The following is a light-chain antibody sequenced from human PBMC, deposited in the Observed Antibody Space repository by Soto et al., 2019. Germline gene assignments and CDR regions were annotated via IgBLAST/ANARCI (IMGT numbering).Light chain of an antibody. CDR3: SSYAGTNNVL. V-gene: IGLV2-8*01. CDR1: SSDVGGYNY. J-gene: IGLJ2*01. Sequence: QSVLTQPPSASGSPGQSVTISCTGTSSDVGGYNYVSWYQQHPGKAPKLMIYEVSKRPSGVPDRFSGSKSGNTASLTVSGLQAEAEADYYCSSYAGTNNVLFGGGTQLTVL. CDR2: EVS.